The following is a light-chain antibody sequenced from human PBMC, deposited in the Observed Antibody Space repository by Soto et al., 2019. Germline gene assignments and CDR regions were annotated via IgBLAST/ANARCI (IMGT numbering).Light chain of an antibody. J-gene: IGLJ3*02. CDR1: SSDVGAYDH. CDR2: KVS. Sequence: QSVLTQPASVSGSPGQSITISCTGTSSDVGAYDHVSWYQQHPGKAPKVIISKVSNRPSGVSTRFSGSKSGNTASLTISGLQTEDEAYYYCSSYTSSTTWVFGGGTKVTVL. V-gene: IGLV2-14*01. CDR3: SSYTSSTTWV.